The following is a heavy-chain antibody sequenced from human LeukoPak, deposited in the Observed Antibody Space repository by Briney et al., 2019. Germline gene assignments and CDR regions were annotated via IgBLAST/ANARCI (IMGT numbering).Heavy chain of an antibody. CDR3: AKDRHIAVATYYFDY. CDR2: ISGSGGST. J-gene: IGHJ4*02. D-gene: IGHD6-19*01. Sequence: PGGSLRLPCAVSGFTFRSYAMSWVRQAPGKGLEWVSAISGSGGSTNYADSVKGRFTIFRDNSKNTLYLQMNSLRAEDTAVYYCAKDRHIAVATYYFDYWGQGTLVTVSS. CDR1: GFTFRSYA. V-gene: IGHV3-23*01.